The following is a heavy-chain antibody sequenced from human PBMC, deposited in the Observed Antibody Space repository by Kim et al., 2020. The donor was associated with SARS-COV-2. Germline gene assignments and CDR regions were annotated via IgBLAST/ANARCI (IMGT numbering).Heavy chain of an antibody. J-gene: IGHJ4*02. Sequence: GGSLRLSCAASGFTFSSYAMSWVRQAPGKGLEWVSAISGSGGSTYYADSVKGRFTISRDNSKNTLYLQMNSLRAEDTAVYYCAKSVVVAATPGGRYYFGYWGQGTLVTVSS. CDR3: AKSVVVAATPGGRYYFGY. V-gene: IGHV3-23*01. CDR2: ISGSGGST. D-gene: IGHD2-15*01. CDR1: GFTFSSYA.